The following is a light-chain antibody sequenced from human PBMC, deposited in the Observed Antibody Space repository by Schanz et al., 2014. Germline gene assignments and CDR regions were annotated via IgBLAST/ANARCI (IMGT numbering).Light chain of an antibody. CDR3: QQYGSSPRT. Sequence: ETVMTQSPDTLSVSPGERATLSCRASQSVSSNLAWYQQKPGQAPRLLIYGASSRASGIPDRFSGSGSGTDFTLTISRLEPEDFAVYYCQQYGSSPRTFGQGTKVEIK. J-gene: IGKJ1*01. V-gene: IGKV3-20*01. CDR1: QSVSSN. CDR2: GAS.